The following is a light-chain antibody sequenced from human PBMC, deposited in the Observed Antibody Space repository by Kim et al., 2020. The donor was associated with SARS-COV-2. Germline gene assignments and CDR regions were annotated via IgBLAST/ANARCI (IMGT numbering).Light chain of an antibody. CDR2: SVS. CDR3: QQYGIAPPYT. Sequence: SPVERATLSCRTSQSVCRHCLAWYQQKPGQAPRLLIYSVSNRATGIPDRFSGSGSGTDFTLTISRLEPEDFAVYYCQQYGIAPPYTFGQGTKLEI. CDR1: QSVCRHC. J-gene: IGKJ2*01. V-gene: IGKV3-20*01.